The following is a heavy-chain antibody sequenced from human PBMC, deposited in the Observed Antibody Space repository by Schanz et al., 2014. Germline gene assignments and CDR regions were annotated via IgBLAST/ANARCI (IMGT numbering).Heavy chain of an antibody. CDR1: GFTFRSYA. V-gene: IGHV3-23*01. CDR2: VSASGGGP. J-gene: IGHJ5*01. CDR3: AKDLYNYGSFDS. Sequence: EVQLLESGGGLVQPGGSLRLSCIGSGFTFRSYALGWVRQAPGKGLEWVSLVSASGGGPFYADTVKGRFTISRDNSKNTLYLEMNRLRVDDTAVYYCAKDLYNYGSFDSWGQGTLVTVSS. D-gene: IGHD3-16*01.